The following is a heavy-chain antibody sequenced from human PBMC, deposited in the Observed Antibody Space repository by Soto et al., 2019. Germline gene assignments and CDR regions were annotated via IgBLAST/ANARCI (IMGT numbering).Heavy chain of an antibody. CDR1: GGTFSSYA. CDR3: ARDRYSSSWYRYYYGMDV. D-gene: IGHD6-13*01. Sequence: QVQLVQSGAEVKKPGSSVKVSCKASGGTFSSYAISWVRQAPGQGLEWMGGIIPIFGTANYAQKFQGRVTITADESTSWAYMELSSVRSEDTAVYYCARDRYSSSWYRYYYGMDVWGQGTTVTVSS. J-gene: IGHJ6*02. CDR2: IIPIFGTA. V-gene: IGHV1-69*01.